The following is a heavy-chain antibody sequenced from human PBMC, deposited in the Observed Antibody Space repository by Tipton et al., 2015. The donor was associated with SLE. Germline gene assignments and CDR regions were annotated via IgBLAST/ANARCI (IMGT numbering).Heavy chain of an antibody. CDR1: GGSFSGYY. CDR2: INHSGST. Sequence: TLSLTCAVYGGSFSGYYWSWIRQPPGKGLEWIGEINHSGSTNYNPSLKSRVTISVDTSKYQFSLKLSSVAAADTAVYYCARFCSTTSCYKEGFDYWGQGALVTVSS. J-gene: IGHJ4*02. V-gene: IGHV4-34*01. CDR3: ARFCSTTSCYKEGFDY. D-gene: IGHD2-2*02.